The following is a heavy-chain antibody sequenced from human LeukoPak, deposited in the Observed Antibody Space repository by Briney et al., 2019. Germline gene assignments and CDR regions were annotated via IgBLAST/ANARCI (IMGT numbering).Heavy chain of an antibody. CDR1: GYTFTSYY. Sequence: GASVKVSCKASGYTFTSYYMHWVRQAPGQGLEWMGIINPSGGSTSYAQKFQGRVTMTRDMSTSTVYMELSSLRSEDTAVYYCARGPGYCTNGVCQGYYFDYWGQGTLVTVSS. CDR2: INPSGGST. J-gene: IGHJ4*02. V-gene: IGHV1-46*01. D-gene: IGHD2-8*01. CDR3: ARGPGYCTNGVCQGYYFDY.